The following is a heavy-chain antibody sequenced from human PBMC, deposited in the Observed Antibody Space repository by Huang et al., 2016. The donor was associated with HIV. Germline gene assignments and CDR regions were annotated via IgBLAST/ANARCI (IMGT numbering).Heavy chain of an antibody. Sequence: QLQESGPGQVETSETMSLTCTVSGGFIGGSRYYWGWSRQYPGKGPAWIGSINHAGNTSYIPSLRCRVTISIDSSKNQFSLRVDSVTAADTAVYYCARPCFVSGWSWYFDHWGQGTLVTVSS. V-gene: IGHV4-39*01. CDR2: INHAGNT. D-gene: IGHD6-19*01. J-gene: IGHJ4*02. CDR1: GGFIGGSRYY. CDR3: ARPCFVSGWSWYFDH.